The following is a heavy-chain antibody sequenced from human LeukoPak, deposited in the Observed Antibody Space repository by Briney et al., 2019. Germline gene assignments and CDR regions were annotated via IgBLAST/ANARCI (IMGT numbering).Heavy chain of an antibody. CDR2: IYHGGTT. CDR3: ATYFYGGDYASYYFDY. J-gene: IGHJ4*02. Sequence: PSETLSLTCAVSGGSITSSHWWSWARQPPGKGLEWIGEIYHGGTTNYNPSLKSRVTMSVDESKNQFSLKLSSVTAADTAVYYCATYFYGGDYASYYFDYWGQGTLVTVSP. V-gene: IGHV4-4*02. CDR1: GGSITSSHW. D-gene: IGHD4-23*01.